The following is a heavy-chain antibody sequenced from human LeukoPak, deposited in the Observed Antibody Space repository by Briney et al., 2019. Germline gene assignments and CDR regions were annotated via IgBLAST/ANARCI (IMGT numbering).Heavy chain of an antibody. Sequence: PGGSLRLSCAASGFTFSDYYMSWIRQAPGKGLEWVSYISSSGSTIYYADSVKGRFTISRDNAKNSLYLQMNSLRAEDTAVYYCAKDIGPPYYYGSGSYFPNWGQGTLVTVSS. CDR2: ISSSGSTI. CDR3: AKDIGPPYYYGSGSYFPN. CDR1: GFTFSDYY. J-gene: IGHJ4*02. D-gene: IGHD3-10*01. V-gene: IGHV3-11*01.